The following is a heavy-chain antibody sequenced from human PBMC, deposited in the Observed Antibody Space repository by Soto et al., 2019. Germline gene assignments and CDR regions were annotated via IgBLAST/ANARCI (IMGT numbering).Heavy chain of an antibody. V-gene: IGHV1-69*01. CDR1: GGTFSTSS. Sequence: QLQLVQSGTEVKGPGSSVKVSCKASGGTFSTSSFVWVRQGPGQGLEWMGGIIPIFTRTNFAQKFQGRVTFSADASTRTTYMELRSLTSEDTAIYYCARDVVRSTAGDSWGQGNLVTVSS. CDR2: IIPIFTRT. J-gene: IGHJ4*02. CDR3: ARDVVRSTAGDS. D-gene: IGHD2-15*01.